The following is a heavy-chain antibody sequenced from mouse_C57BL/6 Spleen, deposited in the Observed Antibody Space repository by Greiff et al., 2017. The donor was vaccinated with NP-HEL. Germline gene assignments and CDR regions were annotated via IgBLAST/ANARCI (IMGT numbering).Heavy chain of an antibody. V-gene: IGHV1-66*01. CDR2: IYPGSGNT. CDR3: AREIITTVVPFAY. D-gene: IGHD1-1*01. J-gene: IGHJ3*01. CDR1: GYSFTSYY. Sequence: QVQLQQSGPELVKPGASVKISCKASGYSFTSYYIHWVKQRPGQGLEWIGWIYPGSGNTKYNEKFKGKATLTADTSSSTAYMQLSSLTSEGSAVYYCAREIITTVVPFAYWGQGTLVTVSA.